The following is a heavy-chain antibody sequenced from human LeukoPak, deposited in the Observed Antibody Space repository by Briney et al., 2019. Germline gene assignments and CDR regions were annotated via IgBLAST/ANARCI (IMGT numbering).Heavy chain of an antibody. J-gene: IGHJ4*02. CDR1: GFTFSNAW. D-gene: IGHD5-12*01. V-gene: IGHV3-15*01. CDR3: TREVPHGYSGYDSRDY. Sequence: PGGSLRLSCAASGFTFSNAWMSWVRQAPGKGLEWVGRIKSKTDGGTTDYAAPVKGRFTISRDDSKNTLYLQMNSLKTEDTAVYYCTREVPHGYSGYDSRDYWGQGTLVTVSS. CDR2: IKSKTDGGTT.